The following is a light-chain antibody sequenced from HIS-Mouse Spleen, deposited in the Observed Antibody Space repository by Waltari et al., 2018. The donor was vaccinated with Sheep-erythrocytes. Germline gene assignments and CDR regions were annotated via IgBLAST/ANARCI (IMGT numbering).Light chain of an antibody. CDR2: AAS. Sequence: DIQFTQSPSFLSASVGVRVTITCRASQGISSYLAWYQQKPGKAPKLLIYAASTLQSGVPSRFSGSGSGTEVAHTISSLQPEDFATYDCQQLNSYPCTFGPGTKVDIK. J-gene: IGKJ3*01. CDR3: QQLNSYPCT. CDR1: QGISSY. V-gene: IGKV1-9*01.